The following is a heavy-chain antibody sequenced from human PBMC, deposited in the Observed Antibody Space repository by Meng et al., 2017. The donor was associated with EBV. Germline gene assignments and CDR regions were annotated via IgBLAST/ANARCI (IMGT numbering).Heavy chain of an antibody. CDR1: GYTFTGYY. CDR2: INPNSGGT. V-gene: IGHV1-2*06. J-gene: IGHJ4*02. D-gene: IGHD6-19*01. CDR3: ARVGIAVAGTGDY. Sequence: HGQLVQSGAEVKKPGASVKFSCKASGYTFTGYYMHWVRQAPGQGLEWMGRINPNSGGTNYAQKFQGRVTMTRDTSISTAYMELSRLRSDDTAVYYCARVGIAVAGTGDYWGQGTLVTVSS.